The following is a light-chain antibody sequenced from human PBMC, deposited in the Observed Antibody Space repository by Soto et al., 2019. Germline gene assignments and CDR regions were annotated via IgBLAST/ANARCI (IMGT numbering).Light chain of an antibody. CDR3: SSYTSSSTLV. Sequence: QSVLTQPASVSGSPGQSITISCTGTSSDVGGYNYVSWYQQHPGTAPKLMIYDVSNRPSGVSNRFSGSKSGNMASLTISGLQAEDEAHYYCSSYTSSSTLVFGGGTQLTVL. V-gene: IGLV2-14*01. CDR2: DVS. J-gene: IGLJ2*01. CDR1: SSDVGGYNY.